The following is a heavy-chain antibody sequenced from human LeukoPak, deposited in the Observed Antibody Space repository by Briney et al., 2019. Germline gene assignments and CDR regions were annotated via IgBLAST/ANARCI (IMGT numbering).Heavy chain of an antibody. J-gene: IGHJ6*02. CDR1: GYTFTSYD. Sequence: ASVNVSCKASGYTFTSYDINWVRQATGQGLEWMGWMNPNSGNTGYAQKFQGRVTMTRNTSISTAYMELSSLRSEDTAVYYCARGDPYYDFWSGYYLIYYYYGMDVWGQGTTVTVSS. CDR3: ARGDPYYDFWSGYYLIYYYYGMDV. D-gene: IGHD3-3*01. CDR2: MNPNSGNT. V-gene: IGHV1-8*01.